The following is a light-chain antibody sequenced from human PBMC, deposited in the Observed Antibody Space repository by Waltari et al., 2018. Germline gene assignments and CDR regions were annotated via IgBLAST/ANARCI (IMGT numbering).Light chain of an antibody. V-gene: IGLV2-14*03. CDR3: SSYTSSSTHDVV. J-gene: IGLJ2*01. CDR2: DVS. CDR1: SSDVGGYNY. Sequence: QSALTQPASVSGSPGQSITISCTGTSSDVGGYNYVSWYQQHPGKAPKLMIYDVSNRPSGVSTRFSGSKSGNTASLTISGLQAEDEADYYCSSYTSSSTHDVVFGGGTKLTVL.